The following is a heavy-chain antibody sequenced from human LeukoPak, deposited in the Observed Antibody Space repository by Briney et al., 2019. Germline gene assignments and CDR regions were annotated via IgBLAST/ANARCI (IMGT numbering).Heavy chain of an antibody. D-gene: IGHD3-16*01. CDR1: GFTFSSYW. CDR3: ARGGGLDV. Sequence: GGSLRLSCAASGFTFSSYWMNWARQARGKGLEWVASINHNGNVNYCVDSVKGRFTISRDNAKNSLYLQMSNLRAEDTAVYFCARGGGLDVWGQGATVTVSS. V-gene: IGHV3-7*03. CDR2: INHNGNVN. J-gene: IGHJ6*02.